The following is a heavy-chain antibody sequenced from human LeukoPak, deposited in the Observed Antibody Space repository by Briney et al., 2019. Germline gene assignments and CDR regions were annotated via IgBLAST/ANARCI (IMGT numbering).Heavy chain of an antibody. D-gene: IGHD3-22*01. J-gene: IGHJ4*02. CDR3: ARENPSGYYNRPIDY. CDR2: IYYSGSI. CDR1: GVSISSYY. Sequence: SETLSLICTVSGVSISSYYWGWIRQPPGKGLEWIGDIYYSGSIKYNPSLKSRVTMSVDTSKNQFSLKLSSVTAADTAIYYCARENPSGYYNRPIDYWGQGTLVTVSS. V-gene: IGHV4-59*01.